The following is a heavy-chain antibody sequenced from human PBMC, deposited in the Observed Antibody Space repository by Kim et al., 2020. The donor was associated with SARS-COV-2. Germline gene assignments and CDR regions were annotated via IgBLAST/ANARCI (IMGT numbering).Heavy chain of an antibody. J-gene: IGHJ3*02. CDR2: ISWNSGTI. D-gene: IGHD3-22*01. CDR1: GFSFGDYA. V-gene: IGHV3-9*01. CDR3: AKVLTYDNSGYYLNAAFD. Sequence: LSLTCAASGFSFGDYAMYWVRQAPGKGPEWVSGISWNSGTIAYADSVKGRLTISRDNAKSSLYLQMNSLRAEDTALYYCAKVLTYDNSGYYLNAAFD.